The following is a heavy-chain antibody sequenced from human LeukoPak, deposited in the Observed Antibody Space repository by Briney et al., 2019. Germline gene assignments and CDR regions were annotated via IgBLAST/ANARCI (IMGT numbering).Heavy chain of an antibody. CDR2: ISYDGSNK. V-gene: IGHV3-30-3*01. Sequence: PGGSPRLSCAASGFTFTSYSMHWVRQAPGKGLEWVAVISYDGSNKYYADSVKGRFTISRDNSKNTMFLQMNSLRAEDTAVYYCARDPYYDSSGYCDYWGQGTLVTVSS. J-gene: IGHJ4*02. D-gene: IGHD3-22*01. CDR1: GFTFTSYS. CDR3: ARDPYYDSSGYCDY.